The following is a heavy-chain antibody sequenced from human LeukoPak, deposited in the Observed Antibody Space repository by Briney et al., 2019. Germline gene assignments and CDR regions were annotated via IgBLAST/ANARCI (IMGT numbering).Heavy chain of an antibody. CDR2: IKQDGSEK. CDR3: AKQPDKGYSYGYWGYFDY. Sequence: GGSLRLSCAASGFTFSSYWMSWVRQAPGKGLEWVANIKQDGSEKYCVDSVKGRFTVSRDNAKNSLYLQMNSLRAEDTAVYYCAKQPDKGYSYGYWGYFDYWGQGTLVTVSS. J-gene: IGHJ4*02. D-gene: IGHD5-18*01. CDR1: GFTFSSYW. V-gene: IGHV3-7*01.